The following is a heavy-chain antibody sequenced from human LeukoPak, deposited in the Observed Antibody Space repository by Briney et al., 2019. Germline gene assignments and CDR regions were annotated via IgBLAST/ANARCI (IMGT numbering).Heavy chain of an antibody. V-gene: IGHV3-23*01. Sequence: GGSLRLSCAASGFTFSSYAMSWVRQAPGKGLEWVSAISGSGGSTYYADSVKGRFTISRDNSKNTLYLQMNSLRAEDTAVYYCACSVPVSYYYGMDVWGQGTTVTVSS. CDR2: ISGSGGST. CDR1: GFTFSSYA. D-gene: IGHD2-8*01. CDR3: ACSVPVSYYYGMDV. J-gene: IGHJ6*02.